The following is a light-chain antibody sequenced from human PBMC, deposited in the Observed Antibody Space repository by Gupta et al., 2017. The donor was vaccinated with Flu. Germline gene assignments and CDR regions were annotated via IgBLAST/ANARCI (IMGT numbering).Light chain of an antibody. Sequence: PSSLSASVGDRVTITCRASQEISRYLVWYQQKPGKGPKLLIYATSTLQSGVPSRFSGSGSGTXFTLTIXSLQPAAVATYYCQKDDSAPSTFGXGTKVDIK. J-gene: IGKJ3*01. CDR3: QKDDSAPST. CDR2: ATS. V-gene: IGKV1-27*01. CDR1: QEISRY.